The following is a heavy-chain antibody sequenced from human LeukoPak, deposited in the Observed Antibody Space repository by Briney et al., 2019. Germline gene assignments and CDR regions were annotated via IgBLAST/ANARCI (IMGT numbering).Heavy chain of an antibody. V-gene: IGHV6-1*01. D-gene: IGHD3-3*02. CDR3: SRGMFGSPYGMDV. CDR1: GDSVSSKSAA. CDR2: TFYRSKWYN. J-gene: IGHJ6*02. Sequence: QTLSLTFAISGDSVSSKSAAWNWIRQSPSRGLEWLGRTFYRSKWYNDYAVSVKSRITINPDTSRNQFSLQLNSVTPEDTAVYYCSRGMFGSPYGMDVWGQGTTVTVSS.